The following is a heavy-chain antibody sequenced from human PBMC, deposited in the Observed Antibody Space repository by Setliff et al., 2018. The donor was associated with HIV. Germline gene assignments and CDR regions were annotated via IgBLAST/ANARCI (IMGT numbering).Heavy chain of an antibody. Sequence: TLSLTCTVSGGSMTSGDYYWTWIRQHPVKGLEWIGYIYYSGSTYYNPSLKSRVTISVDTSKNQFSLNLSSVTAADTAVFYCARGVLGYCRSGTCYSTYFDYWGQGTLVTVSS. CDR2: IYYSGST. D-gene: IGHD2-2*03. CDR1: GGSMTSGDYY. V-gene: IGHV4-31*03. CDR3: ARGVLGYCRSGTCYSTYFDY. J-gene: IGHJ4*02.